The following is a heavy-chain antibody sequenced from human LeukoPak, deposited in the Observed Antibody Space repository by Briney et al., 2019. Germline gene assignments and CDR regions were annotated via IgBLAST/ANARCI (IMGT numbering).Heavy chain of an antibody. CDR3: AKDHRRRSSPPPSQYQLLRFSVTTYFDY. J-gene: IGHJ4*02. D-gene: IGHD2-2*01. Sequence: GRSLRLSCAASGFTFSSYGMPWVRQAPGKGLEWVAVISYDGSNKYYADSVKGRFTISRDNPKNTLYLQMNSLRAEDTAVYYCAKDHRRRSSPPPSQYQLLRFSVTTYFDYWGQGTLVTVSS. CDR2: ISYDGSNK. CDR1: GFTFSSYG. V-gene: IGHV3-30*18.